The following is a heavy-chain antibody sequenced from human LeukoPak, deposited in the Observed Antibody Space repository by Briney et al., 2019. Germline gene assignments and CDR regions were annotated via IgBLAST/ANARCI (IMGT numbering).Heavy chain of an antibody. V-gene: IGHV3-7*01. CDR2: INQDGSQK. J-gene: IGHJ4*02. CDR3: ARDAGIDY. D-gene: IGHD3-10*01. CDR1: GFTFSSHW. Sequence: PGGSLRLSCAGSGFTFSSHWIGWVRQAPGKGLEWVAHINQDGSQKYYADSVKGRFTISRDNSKNTVYVQMNSLRAEDTGVYYCARDAGIDYWGQGTLVTVSS.